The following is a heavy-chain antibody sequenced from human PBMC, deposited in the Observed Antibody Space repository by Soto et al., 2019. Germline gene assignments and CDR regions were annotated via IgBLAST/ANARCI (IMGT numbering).Heavy chain of an antibody. J-gene: IGHJ6*02. V-gene: IGHV3-23*01. CDR1: GFTFSSYA. CDR3: AKGRSYYYYYGVDV. Sequence: GGSLRLSCAASGFTFSSYAMTWVRQAPGRGLEWVSAISGTGSPTYYADSVKGRFTISRDNSKNTLYLQMNSLRADDTAVYYCAKGRSYYYYYGVDVWGQGTTVTVSS. CDR2: ISGTGSPT.